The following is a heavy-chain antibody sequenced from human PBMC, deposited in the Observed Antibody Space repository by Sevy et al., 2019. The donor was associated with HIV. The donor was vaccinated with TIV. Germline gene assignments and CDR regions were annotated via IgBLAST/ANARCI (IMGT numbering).Heavy chain of an antibody. Sequence: ASVKVSCKTSGYTFINYGLGWVRQAPGQGLEWMGWISATNGNTKDVEKFEDRVTMTRDTSTGTVYMELKNLGYDDTAVYYCARWGYDYGDYWGQGTLVTVSS. CDR1: GYTFINYG. V-gene: IGHV1-18*01. D-gene: IGHD3-16*01. CDR2: ISATNGNT. J-gene: IGHJ4*02. CDR3: ARWGYDYGDY.